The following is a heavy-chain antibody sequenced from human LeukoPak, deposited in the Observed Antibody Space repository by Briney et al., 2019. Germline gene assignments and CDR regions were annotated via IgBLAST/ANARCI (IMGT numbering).Heavy chain of an antibody. CDR3: ARLWGSVSGYFDY. CDR2: IWYDGSDK. D-gene: IGHD2-21*01. J-gene: IGHJ4*02. V-gene: IGHV3-33*01. Sequence: QPGGSLRLSCAVSGYTFSSHGMHWVRQAPGKGLEWVAAIWYDGSDKYYADSVKGRFTISRDNSKNMLYLQMDSQRAEDTALYYCARLWGSVSGYFDYWGQGTLVTVSS. CDR1: GYTFSSHG.